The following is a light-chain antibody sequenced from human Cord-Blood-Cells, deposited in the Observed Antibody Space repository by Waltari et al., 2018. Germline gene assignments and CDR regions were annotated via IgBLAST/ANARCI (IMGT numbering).Light chain of an antibody. CDR1: SSDVGSYNL. CDR3: CSYAGSSTWV. Sequence: QSAMTQPASVSGSPGQSLTISCTGTSSDVGSYNLFPWYHQHPGKAPKLMIYEGSKRPSGVSNRFSGSKSGNTASLTISGLQAEDEADYYCCSYAGSSTWVFGGGTKLTVL. V-gene: IGLV2-23*01. CDR2: EGS. J-gene: IGLJ3*02.